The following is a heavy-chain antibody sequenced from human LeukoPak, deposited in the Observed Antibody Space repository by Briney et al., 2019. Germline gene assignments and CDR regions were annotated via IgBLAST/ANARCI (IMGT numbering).Heavy chain of an antibody. D-gene: IGHD2-15*01. CDR2: SNHSGST. J-gene: IGHJ1*01. CDR1: GGSFSGYY. Sequence: TSETLSLACAVYGGSFSGYYWSWIRQPPGKGLEWIGESNHSGSTNYNPSLKSRVTISVDTSKNQFSLKLSSVTAADTAVYYCARGRYCSGGSCYAARYFQHWGQGTLVTVSS. CDR3: ARGRYCSGGSCYAARYFQH. V-gene: IGHV4-34*01.